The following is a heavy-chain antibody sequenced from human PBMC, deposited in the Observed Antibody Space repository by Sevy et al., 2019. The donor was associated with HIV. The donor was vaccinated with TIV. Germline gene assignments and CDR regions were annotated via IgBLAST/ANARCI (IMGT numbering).Heavy chain of an antibody. CDR3: TREGSTWAGWFDP. CDR1: GGSISSGSYY. V-gene: IGHV4-61*02. CDR2: IYTSGST. J-gene: IGHJ5*02. D-gene: IGHD2-2*01. Sequence: SETLSLTCTVSGGSISSGSYYWSWIRQPAGKGLEWIGRIYTSGSTNYNPSLKSRVTISVDTSKNQFSLKLSSVTAADTAVYYCTREGSTWAGWFDPWGQGTLVTVSS.